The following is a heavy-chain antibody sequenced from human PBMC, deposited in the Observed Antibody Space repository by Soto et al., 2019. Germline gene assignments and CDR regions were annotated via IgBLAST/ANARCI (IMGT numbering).Heavy chain of an antibody. J-gene: IGHJ6*02. Sequence: QVQLVESGGGVVQPGRSLRLSCAASGFTFSSYGMHWVRQAPGKGLAWVAVISYDGSNKYYADSVKGRFTISRDNSKNTLYLQMNSLRAEDTAVYYCAKDLLPYSRGVLAYYYGMDVWGQGTTVTVSS. CDR1: GFTFSSYG. CDR2: ISYDGSNK. V-gene: IGHV3-30*18. D-gene: IGHD6-13*01. CDR3: AKDLLPYSRGVLAYYYGMDV.